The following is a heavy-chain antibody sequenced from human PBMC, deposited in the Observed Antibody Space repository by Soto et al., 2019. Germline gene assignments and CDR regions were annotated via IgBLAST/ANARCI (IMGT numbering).Heavy chain of an antibody. CDR1: GYSFTSYW. D-gene: IGHD3-22*01. CDR2: IYPGDSDA. CDR3: ARHEGPDYYDRTGHLDY. Sequence: PGESLKISCKGSGYSFTSYWIGWVRQMPGKGLEWMGIIYPGDSDARYSPSFQGLVTISDDKSIFTAYLQWSSLKASDTAMYFCARHEGPDYYDRTGHLDYWCQGTQVTVS. J-gene: IGHJ4*02. V-gene: IGHV5-51*01.